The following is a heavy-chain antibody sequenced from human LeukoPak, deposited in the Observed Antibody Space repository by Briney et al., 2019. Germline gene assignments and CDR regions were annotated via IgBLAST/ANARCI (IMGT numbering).Heavy chain of an antibody. J-gene: IGHJ5*02. V-gene: IGHV1-8*03. CDR1: GGTFSSYA. D-gene: IGHD3-3*01. CDR2: MNPNSGNT. Sequence: ASVKVSCKASGGTFSSYAISWVRQATGQGLEWMGWMNPNSGNTGYAQKFQGRVTITRNTSISTAYMELSSLRSEDTAVYYCARGPRRDTIFGVVISSLNWFDPWGQGTLVTVSS. CDR3: ARGPRRDTIFGVVISSLNWFDP.